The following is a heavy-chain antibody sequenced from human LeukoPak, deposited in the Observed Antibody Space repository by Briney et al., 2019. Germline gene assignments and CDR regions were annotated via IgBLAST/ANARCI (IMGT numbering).Heavy chain of an antibody. Sequence: KPSETLSLTCTVSGYSISSGYYWGWIRQPPGQGLEWIGSIYHSGSTYYNPSLKSRVTISVDTSKNQFSLKLSSVTAADTAVYYCARDGSGDYESAFDIWGQGTMVTVSS. D-gene: IGHD4-17*01. V-gene: IGHV4-38-2*02. CDR2: IYHSGST. CDR1: GYSISSGYY. CDR3: ARDGSGDYESAFDI. J-gene: IGHJ3*02.